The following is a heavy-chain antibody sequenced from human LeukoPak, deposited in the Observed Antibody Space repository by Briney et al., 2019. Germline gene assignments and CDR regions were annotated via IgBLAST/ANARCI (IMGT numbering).Heavy chain of an antibody. V-gene: IGHV3-74*01. CDR3: VSFYETY. D-gene: IGHD2-2*01. CDR2: INGHGSWT. J-gene: IGHJ4*02. CDR1: GNYW. Sequence: GGSLRLSCAASGNYWMHWVRQAPGKGLVWVSHINGHGSWTSYADSVKGRFTISKDNAKNTVYLQMNNLRAEDTAVYYCVSFYETYWGRGTLVTVSS.